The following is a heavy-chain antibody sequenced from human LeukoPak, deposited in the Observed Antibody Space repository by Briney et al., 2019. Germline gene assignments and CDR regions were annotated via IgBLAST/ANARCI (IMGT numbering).Heavy chain of an antibody. J-gene: IGHJ4*02. V-gene: IGHV3-48*01. CDR1: GFTFSSYG. Sequence: GGSLRLSCAASGFTFSSYGLNWVRQAPGKGLEWVSFITSTSSTIHYAGSVKGRFTISRDNAKNSLYLQMNSLRAEDTAMYYCARPVDTSVITGFDLWGQGTLVTVSS. CDR2: ITSTSSTI. D-gene: IGHD5-18*01. CDR3: ARPVDTSVITGFDL.